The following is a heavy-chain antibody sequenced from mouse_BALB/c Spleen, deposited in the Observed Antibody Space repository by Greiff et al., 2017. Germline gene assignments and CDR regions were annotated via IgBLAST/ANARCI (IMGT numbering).Heavy chain of an antibody. CDR2: ISSGGSYT. CDR1: GFTFSSYA. J-gene: IGHJ2*01. D-gene: IGHD2-13*01. Sequence: EVKLMESEGGLVKPGGSLKLSCAASGFTFSSYAMSWVRQSPEKRLEWVAEISSGGSYTYYPDTVTGRFTISRDNAKNTLYLEMSSLRSEDTAMYYCAREGDFYYFDYWGQGTTLTVSS. CDR3: AREGDFYYFDY. V-gene: IGHV5-9-4*01.